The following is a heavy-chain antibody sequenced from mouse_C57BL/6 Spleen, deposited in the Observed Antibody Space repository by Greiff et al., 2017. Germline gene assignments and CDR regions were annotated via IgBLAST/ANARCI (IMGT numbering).Heavy chain of an antibody. Sequence: QVQLQQSGPELVKPGASVKISCKASGYAFSSSWMNWVKQRPGKGLEWIGRIYPGDGDTNYNGKFKGKATLTADKSSSTAYMQLSSLTSADSAVYFCARWGDGWYFDVWGTGTTVTVSS. D-gene: IGHD3-3*01. CDR3: ARWGDGWYFDV. J-gene: IGHJ1*03. V-gene: IGHV1-82*01. CDR2: IYPGDGDT. CDR1: GYAFSSSW.